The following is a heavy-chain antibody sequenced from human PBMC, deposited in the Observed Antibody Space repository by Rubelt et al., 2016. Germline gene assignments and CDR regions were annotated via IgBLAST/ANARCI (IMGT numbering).Heavy chain of an antibody. D-gene: IGHD5-24*01. CDR3: AKDHARDGPGA. CDR2: ISGSGGVT. V-gene: IGHV3-23*04. Sequence: EVQLVESGGGLVKPGESLRLSCEGSGFTFSSYSMDWVRQVPGKGLELVSSISGSGGVTYYADSVKGRFTISRDNSKNTLHLHMDIMRGEYTATYCCAKDHARDGPGAWGQGTLVTVSS. CDR1: GFTFSSYS. J-gene: IGHJ5*02.